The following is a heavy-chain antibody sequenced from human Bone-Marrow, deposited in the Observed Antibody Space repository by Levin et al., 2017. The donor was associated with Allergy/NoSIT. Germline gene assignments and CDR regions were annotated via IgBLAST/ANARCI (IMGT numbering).Heavy chain of an antibody. D-gene: IGHD6-13*01. J-gene: IGHJ4*02. Sequence: GGSLRLSCAASGFTFSSYAMNWVRQAPGKGLEWVSGIGRSGGDIYYRDSVKGRFTISRDNSRNTLYLQMGSLRAEDTAVYYCVKGGDRKSWDRPFDYWGQGTLVTVSS. CDR2: IGRSGGDI. V-gene: IGHV3-23*02. CDR3: VKGGDRKSWDRPFDY. CDR1: GFTFSSYA.